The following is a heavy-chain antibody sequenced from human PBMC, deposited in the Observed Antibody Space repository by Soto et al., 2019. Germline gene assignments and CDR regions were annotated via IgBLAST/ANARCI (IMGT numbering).Heavy chain of an antibody. J-gene: IGHJ4*02. CDR2: TYYSGST. D-gene: IGHD3-9*01. CDR1: GGSISSYY. CDR3: ARGDILTGYSFDY. Sequence: SETLSLTCTVSGGSISSYYWSWIRQPPGKGLEWIGYTYYSGSTNYNPSLKSRVTISVDTSKNQFSLKLSSVTAADTAVYYCARGDILTGYSFDYWGQGTLVTVSS. V-gene: IGHV4-59*01.